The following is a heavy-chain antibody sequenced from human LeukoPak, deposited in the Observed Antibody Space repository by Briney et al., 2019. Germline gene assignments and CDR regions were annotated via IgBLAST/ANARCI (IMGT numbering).Heavy chain of an antibody. CDR3: ARDGEGDSSGYRAYYYGMDV. J-gene: IGHJ6*02. CDR1: GGTFSSYA. Sequence: SVKVSCKASGGTFSSYAISWVRQAPGQGLEWMGRIIPILGIANYAQQFQGRVTITADKSTSTAYMELSSLRSEDTAVYYCARDGEGDSSGYRAYYYGMDVWGQGTTVTVSS. V-gene: IGHV1-69*04. CDR2: IIPILGIA. D-gene: IGHD3-22*01.